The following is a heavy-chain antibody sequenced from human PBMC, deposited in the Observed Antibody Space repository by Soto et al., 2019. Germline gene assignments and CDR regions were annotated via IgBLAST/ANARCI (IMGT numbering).Heavy chain of an antibody. J-gene: IGHJ4*02. Sequence: ASVKVSCKASGYTFTSYGISWVRQAPGQGLEWMGWISAYNGNTNYAQKLQGRVTMTTDTSTSTAYMELRSLRSDDTAVYYCARESLYYYDSSGSNDYWGQGTLVTVSS. V-gene: IGHV1-18*01. CDR2: ISAYNGNT. D-gene: IGHD3-22*01. CDR3: ARESLYYYDSSGSNDY. CDR1: GYTFTSYG.